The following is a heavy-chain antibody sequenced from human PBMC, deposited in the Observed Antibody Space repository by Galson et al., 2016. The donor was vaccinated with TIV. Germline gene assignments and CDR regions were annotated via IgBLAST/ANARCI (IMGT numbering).Heavy chain of an antibody. D-gene: IGHD3-22*01. V-gene: IGHV5-51*03. J-gene: IGHJ4*02. CDR1: GFTFTRHW. CDR3: ARRADSSGYYYSFDY. Sequence: QSGAEVKKPGESLKISCKGSGFTFTRHWIGWVRQMPGKGLEWMGIIYPGDSETRYSPSFQGQVTISADKSISTAYLQWSSLKASDTAMYYCARRADSSGYYYSFDYWGQGTLVTVSS. CDR2: IYPGDSET.